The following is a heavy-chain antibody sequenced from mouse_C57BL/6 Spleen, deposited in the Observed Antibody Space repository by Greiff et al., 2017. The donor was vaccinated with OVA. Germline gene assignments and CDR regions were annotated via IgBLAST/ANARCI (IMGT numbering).Heavy chain of an antibody. Sequence: VQLQQSGPVLVKPGASVKMSCKASGYTFTDYYMNWVKQSHGKSLEWIGVINPYNGGTSYNQKFKGKATLTVDKSSSTAYLSLNSLTSEDSSVYSCARPTTVDWYFDFWGTGTTVTVSS. D-gene: IGHD1-1*01. CDR1: GYTFTDYY. CDR2: INPYNGGT. J-gene: IGHJ1*03. V-gene: IGHV1-19*01. CDR3: ARPTTVDWYFDF.